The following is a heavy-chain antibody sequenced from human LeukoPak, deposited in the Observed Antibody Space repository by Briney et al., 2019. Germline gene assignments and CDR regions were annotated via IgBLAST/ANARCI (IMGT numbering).Heavy chain of an antibody. D-gene: IGHD1-7*01. J-gene: IGHJ4*02. Sequence: ASVKVSCKASGYTFTGYYMHWVRQAPGQGLEWMGWINPNSGGTNYAQKFQGRVTMTRDTSISTAHMELSRLRSDDTAVYYCARTIHLTGTTPDFDYWGQGTLVTVSS. V-gene: IGHV1-2*02. CDR2: INPNSGGT. CDR1: GYTFTGYY. CDR3: ARTIHLTGTTPDFDY.